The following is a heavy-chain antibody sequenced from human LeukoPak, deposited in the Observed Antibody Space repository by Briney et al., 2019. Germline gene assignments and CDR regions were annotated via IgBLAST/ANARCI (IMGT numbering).Heavy chain of an antibody. D-gene: IGHD3-22*01. CDR3: ASCVGYYYDSSGYYLDY. CDR2: IIPIFGTA. CDR1: GGTFSSYA. J-gene: IGHJ4*02. V-gene: IGHV1-69*13. Sequence: GASVKVSCKASGGTFSSYAISWVRQAPGQGLEWMGAIIPIFGTANYAQKFQGRVTITADESTSTAYMELSSLRSEDTAVYYCASCVGYYYDSSGYYLDYWGQGTLVTVSS.